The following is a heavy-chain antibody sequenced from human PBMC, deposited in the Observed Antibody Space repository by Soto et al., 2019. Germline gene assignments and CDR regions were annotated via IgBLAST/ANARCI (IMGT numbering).Heavy chain of an antibody. J-gene: IGHJ4*02. D-gene: IGHD6-13*01. V-gene: IGHV3-48*02. CDR3: ARGSSNWAYYFDF. Sequence: EVHLVESGGGLVQPGGSRRLSWAASGFTFSSYSLNWVRQAPGKGLEWVSYITGSGTTVYYADSVRGRFTISRDNAKNSLYLQMNSLRDDDKAVYYCARGSSNWAYYFDFWGQGTLVTVSS. CDR2: ITGSGTTV. CDR1: GFTFSSYS.